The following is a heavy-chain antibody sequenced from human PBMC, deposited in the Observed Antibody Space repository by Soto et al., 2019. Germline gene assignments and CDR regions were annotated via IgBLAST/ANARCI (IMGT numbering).Heavy chain of an antibody. CDR3: ARALGYCSGGSCYGDIDY. CDR2: IYYSGST. J-gene: IGHJ4*02. CDR1: GGSISSGDYY. D-gene: IGHD2-15*01. V-gene: IGHV4-30-4*01. Sequence: PSETLPLTWTVSGGSISSGDYYWSWIRKPPGKGLEWIGYIYYSGSTYYNPSLKSRVTISVDTSKNQFSLKLSSVTAADTAVYYCARALGYCSGGSCYGDIDYWGQGTLVTVSS.